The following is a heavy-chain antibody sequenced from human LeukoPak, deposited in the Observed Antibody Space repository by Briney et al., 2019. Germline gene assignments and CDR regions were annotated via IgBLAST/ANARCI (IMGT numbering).Heavy chain of an antibody. D-gene: IGHD1-26*01. Sequence: GGSLRLSCAASGFTYSSYWTCGVRQAPGKGLEWVANIKGDGSDNHYVDSVRGRFTISRDNAKNSLYLQMNSLRAEDTAVYYCARDLGYYRGDYWGQGTLVTVSS. V-gene: IGHV3-7*04. CDR3: ARDLGYYRGDY. J-gene: IGHJ4*02. CDR2: IKGDGSDN. CDR1: GFTYSSYW.